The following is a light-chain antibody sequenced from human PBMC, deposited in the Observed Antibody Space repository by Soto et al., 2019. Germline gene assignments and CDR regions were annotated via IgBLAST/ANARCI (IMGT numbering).Light chain of an antibody. V-gene: IGKV3-20*01. Sequence: EIVLTQSPATLSLSPGERATLSCRASQSVSSNYLAWYQHKPGQAPRLLIYGAFRRATGIPYRFSGSGSGTDFTLTIRRLEPDDFAVYYCQQYGSSPRTFGQGTKVDIK. CDR2: GAF. CDR3: QQYGSSPRT. CDR1: QSVSSNY. J-gene: IGKJ1*01.